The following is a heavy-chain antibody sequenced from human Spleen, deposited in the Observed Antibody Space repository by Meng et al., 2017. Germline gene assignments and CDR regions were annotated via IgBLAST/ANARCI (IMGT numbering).Heavy chain of an antibody. Sequence: SQTLSLTCAVSGDSVSNDSATWNWVRQSPSRGLEWMGRTYYRTIWYTDYAVSLRGRIAVSPDISKNQTYLQLNSVTPEDTAVYFCAREAHLAGFPYWGQGTLVTVSS. D-gene: IGHD2/OR15-2a*01. CDR1: GDSVSNDSAT. J-gene: IGHJ4*02. CDR3: AREAHLAGFPY. V-gene: IGHV6-1*01. CDR2: TYYRTIWYT.